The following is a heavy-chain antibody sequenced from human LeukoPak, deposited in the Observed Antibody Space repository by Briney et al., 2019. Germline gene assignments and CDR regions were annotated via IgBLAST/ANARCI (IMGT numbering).Heavy chain of an antibody. CDR1: GGSISSGDYY. Sequence: SETLSLTCTVSGGSISSGDYYWSWIRQPPGKGLECIGYIYYSGSTYYNPSLKSRVTMSVDTSKSQFSLKVNSVTAADTGVYYCARVISLTGTSPYIDYWGQGTLVTVSS. CDR2: IYYSGST. CDR3: ARVISLTGTSPYIDY. J-gene: IGHJ4*02. V-gene: IGHV4-30-4*01. D-gene: IGHD1-7*01.